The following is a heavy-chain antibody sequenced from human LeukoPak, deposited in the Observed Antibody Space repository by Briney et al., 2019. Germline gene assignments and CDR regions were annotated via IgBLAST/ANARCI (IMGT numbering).Heavy chain of an antibody. Sequence: SQTLSLTCAVSGGSISSGGYSWSWIRQPPGKGLEWIGYIYHSGSTYYNPSLKSRVTIAVDRSTNQFSLKLSSVTAADTAVYYCARCHSGYNSLDYWAQGTLVTVSS. CDR3: ARCHSGYNSLDY. V-gene: IGHV4-30-2*01. D-gene: IGHD5-12*01. CDR2: IYHSGST. CDR1: GGSISSGGYS. J-gene: IGHJ4*02.